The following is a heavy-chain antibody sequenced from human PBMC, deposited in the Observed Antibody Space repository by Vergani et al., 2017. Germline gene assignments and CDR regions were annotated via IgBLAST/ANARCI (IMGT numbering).Heavy chain of an antibody. J-gene: IGHJ5*02. CDR3: AGNCTVEGLVKLGWIDP. D-gene: IGHD6-19*01. V-gene: IGHV4-39*01. Sequence: QLQLQESGPGLVKPSATLSLTCSVSCASIRSSNYYWGWIRQPPGKGLEWIASIYYSGSTYYNPSLKSRVTISVDMSKNQFSLKLSSVTAADTAVYFCAGNCTVEGLVKLGWIDPWGQGILVTVSS. CDR2: IYYSGST. CDR1: CASIRSSNYY.